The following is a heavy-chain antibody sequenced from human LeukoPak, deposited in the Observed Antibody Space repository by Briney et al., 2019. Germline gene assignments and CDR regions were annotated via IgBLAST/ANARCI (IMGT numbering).Heavy chain of an antibody. CDR3: AREGPPTYYYDSSVSGAFDI. Sequence: SGRSLRLSCAASGFTFSSYAMLWVRQAPGKGLEWVAVISYDGSNKYYADSVKGRFTISRDNSKNTLYLQMNSLRAEDTAVYYCAREGPPTYYYDSSVSGAFDIWGQGTMVTVSS. CDR1: GFTFSSYA. V-gene: IGHV3-30-3*01. J-gene: IGHJ3*02. D-gene: IGHD3-22*01. CDR2: ISYDGSNK.